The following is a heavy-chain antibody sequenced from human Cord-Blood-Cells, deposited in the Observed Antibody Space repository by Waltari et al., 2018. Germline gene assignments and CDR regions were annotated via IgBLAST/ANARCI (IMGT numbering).Heavy chain of an antibody. Sequence: QVQLQESGPGLVKPSETLSLTCTVSGGSISRYSWSWIRQPAGKGLEWFGRIYTSGSTNYNPSLKSRVTMSVDTSKNQFSLKLSSVTAADTAVYYCARGAHSSSPPDDYFDYWGQGTLVTVSS. V-gene: IGHV4-4*07. CDR1: GGSISRYS. J-gene: IGHJ4*02. CDR3: ARGAHSSSPPDDYFDY. D-gene: IGHD6-6*01. CDR2: IYTSGST.